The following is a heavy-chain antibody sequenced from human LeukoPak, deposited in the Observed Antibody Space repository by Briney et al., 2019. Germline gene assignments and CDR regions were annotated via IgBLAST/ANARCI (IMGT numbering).Heavy chain of an antibody. D-gene: IGHD2-2*01. Sequence: PGRSLRLSCAASGFTFSSYAMHWVRQAPGKGLEWVAVISYDGSNKYYADSVEGRFTISRHNSKNTLYLQMNSLRAEDTAVYYCARNGIYQLHWVWFDPWGQGTLVTVSS. V-gene: IGHV3-30-3*01. J-gene: IGHJ5*02. CDR2: ISYDGSNK. CDR1: GFTFSSYA. CDR3: ARNGIYQLHWVWFDP.